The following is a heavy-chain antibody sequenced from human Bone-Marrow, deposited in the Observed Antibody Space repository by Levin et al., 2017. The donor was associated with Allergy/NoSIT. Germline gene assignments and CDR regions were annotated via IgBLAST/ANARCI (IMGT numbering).Heavy chain of an antibody. V-gene: IGHV4-39*01. Sequence: SETLSLTCSVSGDSIDSRDYYWGWIRQSPGKGLEWIASIFSGERTFYSPSLKSRATVSVDTSTNQFSLPLRSVTAAPTSTYYCASSKSGRYSLKIDSWGQGTLVTVSS. CDR1: GDSIDSRDYY. CDR2: IFSGERT. J-gene: IGHJ4*02. D-gene: IGHD6-19*01. CDR3: ASSKSGRYSLKIDS.